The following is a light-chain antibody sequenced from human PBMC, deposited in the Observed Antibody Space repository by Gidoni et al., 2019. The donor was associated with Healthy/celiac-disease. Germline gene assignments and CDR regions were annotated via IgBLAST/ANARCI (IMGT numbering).Light chain of an antibody. J-gene: IGKJ4*01. CDR1: QSVSSY. V-gene: IGKV3-11*01. CDR3: QQRSNWPSLT. CDR2: DAS. Sequence: EIVLTQSPATLSLSPGERATLSCRASQSVSSYLAWYQQKPGQARRLLIYDASNRATGIPARFSGSGSWTDFTITISSLEPEDFAVYYCQQRSNWPSLTFXGXTKVEIK.